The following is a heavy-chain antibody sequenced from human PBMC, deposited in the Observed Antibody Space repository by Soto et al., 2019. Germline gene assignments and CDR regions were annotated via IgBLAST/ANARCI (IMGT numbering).Heavy chain of an antibody. V-gene: IGHV3-11*01. J-gene: IGHJ6*03. Sequence: GGSLRLSCAASGFTFSDYYMSWIRQAPGKGLEWVSYISSSGSTIYYADSWKGRFTIPRDNAKNSLYLQMNSLRAEDTAVYYCARSSANFWSGYFYYYYYYMDVWGKGTTVTVSS. CDR2: ISSSGSTI. CDR3: ARSSANFWSGYFYYYYYYMDV. D-gene: IGHD3-3*01. CDR1: GFTFSDYY.